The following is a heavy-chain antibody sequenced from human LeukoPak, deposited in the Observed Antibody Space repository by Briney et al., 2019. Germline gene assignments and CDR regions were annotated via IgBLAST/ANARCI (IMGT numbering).Heavy chain of an antibody. V-gene: IGHV5-51*01. Sequence: PGESLKISCNGSRYSFTSHWIGWVRQMPGKGLEWMGIIYPGDSDTRYSPSFQGQVTISADKSISTAYLQWSSLKASDTAMYYCARRSDILTGYYKSSYYFDYWGQGTLVTVSS. CDR3: ARRSDILTGYYKSSYYFDY. CDR2: IYPGDSDT. D-gene: IGHD3-9*01. CDR1: RYSFTSHW. J-gene: IGHJ4*02.